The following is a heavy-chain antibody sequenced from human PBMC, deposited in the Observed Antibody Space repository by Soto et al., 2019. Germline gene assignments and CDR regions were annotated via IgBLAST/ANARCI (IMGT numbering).Heavy chain of an antibody. V-gene: IGHV3-23*01. CDR3: AKETGYSSSWEKIDY. Sequence: EVQLLESGGGLVQPGGSLRLSCAASGFTFSSYAMSWIRQAPGKGLEWVSAISGSGGSTYYADSVKGRFTISRDNSKNALYLQMNSLRAEDTAVYYCAKETGYSSSWEKIDYWGQGTLVTVSS. J-gene: IGHJ4*02. D-gene: IGHD6-13*01. CDR1: GFTFSSYA. CDR2: ISGSGGST.